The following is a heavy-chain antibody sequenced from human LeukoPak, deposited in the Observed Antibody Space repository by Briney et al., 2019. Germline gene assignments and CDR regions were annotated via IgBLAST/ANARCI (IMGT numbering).Heavy chain of an antibody. V-gene: IGHV1-2*02. D-gene: IGHD3-22*01. CDR2: INPNSGGT. J-gene: IGHJ4*02. CDR1: GYTFTGYY. Sequence: GASVKVSCKASGYTFTGYYMHWVRQAPGQGLEWMGWINPNSGGTNYAQKFQGRVTMTRDTSISTAYMWLSRLRSDDTAVYYCARGAYYDSSGYYFHYFDYWGQGTLVTVSS. CDR3: ARGAYYDSSGYYFHYFDY.